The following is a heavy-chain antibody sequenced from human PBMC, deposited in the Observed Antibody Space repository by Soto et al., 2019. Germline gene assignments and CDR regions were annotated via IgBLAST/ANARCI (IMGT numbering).Heavy chain of an antibody. Sequence: PGGSLRLSCAASGFTFSSYWMHWVRQAPGKGLVWVSRINSDGSSTSYADSVKGRFTISRDNAKNTLYLQMNSLRAEDTAVYYCASRKPTWIQGRDYWGQGTLVTVSS. D-gene: IGHD5-18*01. J-gene: IGHJ4*02. CDR3: ASRKPTWIQGRDY. V-gene: IGHV3-74*01. CDR1: GFTFSSYW. CDR2: INSDGSST.